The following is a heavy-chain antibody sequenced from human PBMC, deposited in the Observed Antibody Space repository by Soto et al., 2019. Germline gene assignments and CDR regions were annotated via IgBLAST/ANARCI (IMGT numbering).Heavy chain of an antibody. CDR2: ISAYNGNT. V-gene: IGHV1-18*04. J-gene: IGHJ5*02. CDR3: ASRPNLGSGNWFVP. Sequence: ASVEASCKASGYNFTSYGMSWVRQAPGQGLEWMGWISAYNGNTNYAQKLQGRVTMTTDTSTSTAYMELRSLRSDDTAVYYCASRPNLGSGNWFVPRRQGPMVTLYS. CDR1: GYNFTSYG.